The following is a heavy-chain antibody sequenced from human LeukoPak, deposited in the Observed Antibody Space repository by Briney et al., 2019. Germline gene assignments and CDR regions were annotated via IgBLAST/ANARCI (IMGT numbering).Heavy chain of an antibody. Sequence: SETLSLTCTVSGHSISTYYRSWIRQPSGKGLEWIGYVYYSGNTNLNRSLKSLVTLSIDTSKNQFSLKLSSVTAADTAVYYCARGPRFLEWLADFDYWGQGTLVTVSS. V-gene: IGHV4-59*12. J-gene: IGHJ4*02. CDR1: GHSISTYY. D-gene: IGHD3-3*01. CDR3: ARGPRFLEWLADFDY. CDR2: VYYSGNT.